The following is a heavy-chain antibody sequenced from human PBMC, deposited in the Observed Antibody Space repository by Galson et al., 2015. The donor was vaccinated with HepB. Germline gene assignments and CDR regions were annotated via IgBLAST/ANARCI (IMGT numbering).Heavy chain of an antibody. CDR1: GGTFSSYA. D-gene: IGHD4-23*01. V-gene: IGHV1-69*04. CDR3: ARVPTTVVTPPPKGRAFDI. J-gene: IGHJ3*02. Sequence: SVKVSCKASGGTFSSYAISWVRQAPGQGLEWMGRIIPILGIANYAQKFQGRVTITADKSTSTAYMELSSLRSEDTAVYYCARVPTTVVTPPPKGRAFDIWGQGTMVTVSS. CDR2: IIPILGIA.